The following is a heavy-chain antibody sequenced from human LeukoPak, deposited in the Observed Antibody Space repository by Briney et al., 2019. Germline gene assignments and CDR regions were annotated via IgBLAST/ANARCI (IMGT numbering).Heavy chain of an antibody. Sequence: PSETLSLTCTVSGDSISSGNYYWTWVRQPAGKGLEWIGRIYTSGNTNYNPSLKSQVTISMGTSKNQFSLNLNSVTAADTAVYYCARDRAGDSFDIWGQGTMVTVSS. CDR1: GDSISSGNYY. V-gene: IGHV4-61*02. J-gene: IGHJ3*02. CDR2: IYTSGNT. D-gene: IGHD7-27*01. CDR3: ARDRAGDSFDI.